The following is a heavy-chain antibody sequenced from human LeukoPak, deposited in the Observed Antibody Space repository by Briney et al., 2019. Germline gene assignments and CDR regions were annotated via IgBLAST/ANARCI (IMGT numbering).Heavy chain of an antibody. Sequence: SETLSLTCAVYGGSFSGYYWSWIRQPPGKGLEWIGEINHSGSTNYNPSLKSRVTISVDTSKNQFSLKLSSVTAADTAVYYCARAGQQQLGIYYYGMDVWGQGTTVTVSS. CDR3: ARAGQQQLGIYYYGMDV. J-gene: IGHJ6*02. CDR1: GGSFSGYY. V-gene: IGHV4-34*01. D-gene: IGHD6-13*01. CDR2: INHSGST.